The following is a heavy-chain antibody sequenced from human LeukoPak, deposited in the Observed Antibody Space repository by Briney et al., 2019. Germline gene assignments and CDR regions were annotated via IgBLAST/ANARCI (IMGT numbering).Heavy chain of an antibody. V-gene: IGHV3-21*01. J-gene: IGHJ3*02. Sequence: GGSLRLSCAASGFTFSSYSMNWVRQAPGKGLEWVSSISSSSSFIYYADSVKGRFTISRDNAKNSLYLQMNSLRAEDTAVYYCARDRSRGLLDAFDIWGQGTMVTVSS. CDR2: ISSSSSFI. CDR3: ARDRSRGLLDAFDI. CDR1: GFTFSSYS. D-gene: IGHD5-18*01.